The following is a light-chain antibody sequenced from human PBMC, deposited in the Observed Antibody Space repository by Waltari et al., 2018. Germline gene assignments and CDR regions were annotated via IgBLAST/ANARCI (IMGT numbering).Light chain of an antibody. CDR2: VNSDGSH. CDR3: QTGGHGTWV. Sequence: QLVLTQSPSASASLGDSVKLTCTLSSGHSSNIIAWLQQQPTKDPRYLMKVNSDGSHTKGDDIPVRFSGSSSGAERYLTISSLQSEEEADYYCQTGGHGTWVFGGGTKLTVL. CDR1: SGHSSNI. V-gene: IGLV4-69*01. J-gene: IGLJ3*02.